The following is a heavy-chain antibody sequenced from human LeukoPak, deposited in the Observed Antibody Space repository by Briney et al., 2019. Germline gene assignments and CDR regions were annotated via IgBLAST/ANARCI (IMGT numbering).Heavy chain of an antibody. J-gene: IGHJ5*02. CDR2: ISSSSSYI. CDR1: GFTFSSYS. V-gene: IGHV3-21*01. D-gene: IGHD3-22*01. CDR3: ARDTYYYDSSGYYEEGNWFDP. Sequence: GGSLRLSCAASGFTFSSYSINWVRQAPGKGLECVSSISSSSSYIYYADSVKGRFTISRDNAKNSLYLQMNSLRAEDTAVYYCARDTYYYDSSGYYEEGNWFDPWGQGTLVTVSS.